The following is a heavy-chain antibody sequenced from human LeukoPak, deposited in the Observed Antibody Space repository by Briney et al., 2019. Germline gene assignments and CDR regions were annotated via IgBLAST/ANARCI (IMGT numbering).Heavy chain of an antibody. D-gene: IGHD7-27*01. CDR3: ARALGDYYYYYMDV. CDR1: GFTFSSYW. V-gene: IGHV3-7*01. Sequence: GGSLRLSCAASGFTFSSYWMSWVRQAPGKGLEWVANIKQDGSEKYYVDSVKGRFTLSRDNAKNSLYLQMNSLRAEDTAVHYCARALGDYYYYYMDVWGKGTTVTVSS. CDR2: IKQDGSEK. J-gene: IGHJ6*03.